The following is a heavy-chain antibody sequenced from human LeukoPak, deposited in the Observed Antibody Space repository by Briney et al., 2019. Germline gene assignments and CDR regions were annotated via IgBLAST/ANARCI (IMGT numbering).Heavy chain of an antibody. J-gene: IGHJ6*02. V-gene: IGHV4-34*01. Sequence: PSETLSLTCAVYGGSFSGYYWSWIRQPPGKGLEWIGEINHSGSTNYNPSLKSRVTISVDTSKNQFSLKLSSVTAADTAVYYCARSFCSGGSCYSVRYYYYGTDVWGQGTTVTVSS. CDR1: GGSFSGYY. CDR2: INHSGST. D-gene: IGHD2-15*01. CDR3: ARSFCSGGSCYSVRYYYYGTDV.